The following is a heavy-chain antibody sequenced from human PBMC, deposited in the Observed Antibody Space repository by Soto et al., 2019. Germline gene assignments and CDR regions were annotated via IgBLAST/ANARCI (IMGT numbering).Heavy chain of an antibody. Sequence: SQTLSLTCAISGDSVSSNTVAWNWVRQSPSRGLEWLGRTYYRSKWYSHYAVSVRSRIMINSDTSKNQFSLQLKSVTPEDTAVYFCVRVGVAAGSGYYSYHAMDVWGQGTTVTVSS. CDR3: VRVGVAAGSGYYSYHAMDV. CDR2: TYYRSKWYS. CDR1: GDSVSSNTVA. J-gene: IGHJ6*02. V-gene: IGHV6-1*01. D-gene: IGHD3-10*01.